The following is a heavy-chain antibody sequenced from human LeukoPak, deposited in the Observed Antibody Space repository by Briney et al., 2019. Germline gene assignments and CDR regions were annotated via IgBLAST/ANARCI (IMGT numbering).Heavy chain of an antibody. CDR3: AKNWDVDFWSGYPGWYFDY. Sequence: GGSLRLXCAASGFTFSSYGMHWVRQAPGKGLEWVAFIRYDGSNKYYADSVKGRFTISRDNSKNTLYLQMNSLRAEDTAVYYCAKNWDVDFWSGYPGWYFDYWGQGTLVTVSS. V-gene: IGHV3-30*02. CDR2: IRYDGSNK. J-gene: IGHJ4*02. CDR1: GFTFSSYG. D-gene: IGHD3-3*01.